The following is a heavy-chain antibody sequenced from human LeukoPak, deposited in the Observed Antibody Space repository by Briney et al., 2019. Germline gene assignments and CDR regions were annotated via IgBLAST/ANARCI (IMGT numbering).Heavy chain of an antibody. CDR1: GYSISSGYY. CDR3: ARVSYGDYVFDP. V-gene: IGHV4-38-2*01. Sequence: SETLSLTCAVSGYSISSGYYWGWIRQPPGEGLEWIGSIYHSGSTYYNRSLKSRVTISVDTSKNQFSLKLSSVTAADTAVYYCARVSYGDYVFDPWGQGTLVTVSS. D-gene: IGHD4-17*01. CDR2: IYHSGST. J-gene: IGHJ5*02.